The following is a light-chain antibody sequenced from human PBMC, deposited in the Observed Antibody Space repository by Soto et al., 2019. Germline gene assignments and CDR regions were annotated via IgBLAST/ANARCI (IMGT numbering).Light chain of an antibody. V-gene: IGLV2-14*02. Sequence: QSALTQPASVSGSPGQSITISCTGTSSDVGSYNFVSWYQQHPGEAPKLIIYAASKRPSGVSNRFSGSKSGNTASLTISGLQAEDETDYYCFSYTSSGTYVFGTGTKVTVL. J-gene: IGLJ1*01. CDR3: FSYTSSGTYV. CDR2: AAS. CDR1: SSDVGSYNF.